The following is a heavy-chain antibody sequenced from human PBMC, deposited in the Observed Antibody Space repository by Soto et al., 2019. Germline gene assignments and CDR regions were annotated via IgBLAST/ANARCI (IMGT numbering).Heavy chain of an antibody. CDR3: AKGAYGDSVAPFDY. V-gene: IGHV3-23*01. D-gene: IGHD4-17*01. CDR1: GFTFSSYA. CDR2: ISGSGGST. Sequence: EVQLLESGGGLVQPGGSLRLSCAASGFTFSSYAMSWVRQAPGKGLEWVSAISGSGGSTYYADSVKGRFTISRDNSKNTLYLEMNTLRAEDPAVSCCAKGAYGDSVAPFDYWGQGTLVTVS. J-gene: IGHJ4*02.